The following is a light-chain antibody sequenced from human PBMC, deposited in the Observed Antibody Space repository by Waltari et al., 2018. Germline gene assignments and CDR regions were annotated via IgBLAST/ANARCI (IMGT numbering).Light chain of an antibody. CDR3: GTFTTSATWV. CDR1: TSDVGTYNY. Sequence: QSAPTQPPSVSGSPGQSVTISCTGSTSDVGTYNYVSWYQQHPGKAPKLIISDVSNRPSGVSDRFSGSKSGNTASLTISGLQAEDEADYYCGTFTTSATWVFSGGTRLTV. V-gene: IGLV2-14*01. CDR2: DVS. J-gene: IGLJ3*02.